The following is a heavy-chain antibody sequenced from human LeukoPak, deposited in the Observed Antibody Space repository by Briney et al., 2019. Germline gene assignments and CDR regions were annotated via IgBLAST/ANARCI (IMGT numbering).Heavy chain of an antibody. Sequence: GGSLRLSCAASGFTVSSNYMSWVRQAPGKGLEWVSVIYSGGSTYYADSVKGRFTISRDNSKNTLYLQMDSLRAEDTAVYYCGKDIDSSGYQLVDYWGQGTLVTVSS. CDR2: IYSGGST. D-gene: IGHD3-22*01. J-gene: IGHJ4*02. V-gene: IGHV3-53*01. CDR3: GKDIDSSGYQLVDY. CDR1: GFTVSSNY.